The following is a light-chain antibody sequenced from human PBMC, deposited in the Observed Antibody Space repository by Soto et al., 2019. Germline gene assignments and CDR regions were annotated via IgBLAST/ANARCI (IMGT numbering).Light chain of an antibody. CDR3: TSYTSVTIVV. CDR2: GVT. CDR1: NSDIGGYNS. Sequence: QSALTQPASVSGSPGQSITISCTGSNSDIGGYNSVSWYQQHPGKAPKLLIFGVTNRPSGVSDRFSGSKSGNTASLTISALQAEDEADYYCTSYTSVTIVVFGGRTKVTVL. V-gene: IGLV2-14*01. J-gene: IGLJ2*01.